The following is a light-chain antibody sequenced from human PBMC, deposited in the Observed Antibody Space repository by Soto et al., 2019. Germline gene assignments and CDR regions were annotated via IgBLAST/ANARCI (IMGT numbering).Light chain of an antibody. Sequence: QSVLTQPASVSGSPGQSITISCTGTRSDVGGYNYVSWYQQHPGKVPKLMIYEVSNRPSGVSNRFSGSKSGNTASLTISGLQAEDEADYFCSSYTSSGTLVFGGGTKVTVL. CDR3: SSYTSSGTLV. CDR1: RSDVGGYNY. V-gene: IGLV2-14*03. J-gene: IGLJ2*01. CDR2: EVS.